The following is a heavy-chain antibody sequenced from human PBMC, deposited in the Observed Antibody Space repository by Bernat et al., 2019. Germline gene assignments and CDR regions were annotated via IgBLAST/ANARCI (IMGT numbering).Heavy chain of an antibody. Sequence: QVQLVESGGGVVQPGRSLRLSCAASGFTFSSYGMHWVRQAPGKGLEWVAVISYDGSNKYYVDSVKGRFTISRDNSNNTLYLQMNSLGAEDTAVYYCAKGGGYAKFDPWGQGTLVTVSS. CDR3: AKGGGYAKFDP. CDR1: GFTFSSYG. V-gene: IGHV3-30*18. D-gene: IGHD5-12*01. J-gene: IGHJ5*02. CDR2: ISYDGSNK.